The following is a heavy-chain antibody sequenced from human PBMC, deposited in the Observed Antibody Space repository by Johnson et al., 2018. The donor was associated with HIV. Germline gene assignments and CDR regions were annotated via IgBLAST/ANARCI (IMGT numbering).Heavy chain of an antibody. J-gene: IGHJ3*02. CDR1: GFTFSAYA. CDR2: ISDDESKT. D-gene: IGHD1/OR15-1a*01. CDR3: AKQNRGAFDI. Sequence: QMQLVESGGGLVQPGGSLRLSCAASGFTFSAYAMHWVRQAPGKGLEWVAAISDDESKTYYTDSMKGRFTISRDNAKNTLYVQMNGLRAEDTAVYYCAKQNRGAFDIW. V-gene: IGHV3-30*07.